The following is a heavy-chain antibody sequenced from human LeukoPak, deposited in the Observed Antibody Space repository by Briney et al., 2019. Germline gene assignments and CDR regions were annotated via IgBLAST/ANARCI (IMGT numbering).Heavy chain of an antibody. CDR1: GGSISSSSYY. D-gene: IGHD3-22*01. Sequence: PSETLSLTCTVSGGSISSSSYYWGWIRQPPGKGLEWIGSIYYSGSTYYNPSLKSRVTISVDTSKNQFSLKLRSVTAADTAVYYCARRGTYYYDSSGYFDYWGQGTLVTVSS. CDR2: IYYSGST. CDR3: ARRGTYYYDSSGYFDY. J-gene: IGHJ4*02. V-gene: IGHV4-39*01.